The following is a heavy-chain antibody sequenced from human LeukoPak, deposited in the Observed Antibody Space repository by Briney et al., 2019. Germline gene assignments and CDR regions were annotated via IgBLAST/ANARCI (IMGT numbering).Heavy chain of an antibody. J-gene: IGHJ4*02. Sequence: ASVKVSCKASGYTFTSYYMQWVRQAPGQGLEWMGIINPSSGKTTYAQKFQGRVTVTRDMSTITVYMELSSLRSEDTAMYFCARAYYYDTSAYYPEAYWGQGTLVTVSS. CDR2: INPSSGKT. V-gene: IGHV1-46*01. CDR1: GYTFTSYY. D-gene: IGHD3-22*01. CDR3: ARAYYYDTSAYYPEAY.